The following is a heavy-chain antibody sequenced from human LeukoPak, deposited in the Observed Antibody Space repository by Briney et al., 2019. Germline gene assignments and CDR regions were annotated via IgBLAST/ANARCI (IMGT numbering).Heavy chain of an antibody. V-gene: IGHV4-59*01. Sequence: SETLSLTCTVSGGSISSYYWSWIRQPPGKGLEWIGYIYYSGSTNYNPSLKSRVTISVDTSKNQFSLKLSSVTAADTAVYYCVRNLYSSSWYYWFDPWGQGTLVTVSS. CDR2: IYYSGST. J-gene: IGHJ5*02. CDR3: VRNLYSSSWYYWFDP. D-gene: IGHD6-13*01. CDR1: GGSISSYY.